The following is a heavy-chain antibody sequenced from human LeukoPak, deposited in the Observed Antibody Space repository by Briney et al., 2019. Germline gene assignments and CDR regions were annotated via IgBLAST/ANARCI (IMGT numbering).Heavy chain of an antibody. CDR2: INPNSGGT. J-gene: IGHJ6*03. Sequence: ASVKVSCKASGYTFTGYYMHWVRQAPGQGLEWMGWINPNSGGTNYAQKFQGRVTMTRDTSISTAYMELSRLRSDDTAVYYCARAPYSSSWFNYMDVWGKGTTVTVSS. CDR1: GYTFTGYY. D-gene: IGHD6-13*01. V-gene: IGHV1-2*02. CDR3: ARAPYSSSWFNYMDV.